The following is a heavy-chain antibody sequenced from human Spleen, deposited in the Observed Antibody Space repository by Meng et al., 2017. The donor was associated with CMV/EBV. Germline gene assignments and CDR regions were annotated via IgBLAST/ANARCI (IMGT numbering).Heavy chain of an antibody. CDR1: GGSFSGYY. Sequence: GSLRLSCAVYGGSFSGYYWSWIRQPPGKGLEWIGEINHSGSTNYNPSLKSRVTISVDTSKNQFSLKLSSVTAADTAVYYCARHLSSSSKGVDYWGQGTLLTVSS. CDR3: ARHLSSSSKGVDY. D-gene: IGHD2-2*01. V-gene: IGHV4-34*01. J-gene: IGHJ4*02. CDR2: INHSGST.